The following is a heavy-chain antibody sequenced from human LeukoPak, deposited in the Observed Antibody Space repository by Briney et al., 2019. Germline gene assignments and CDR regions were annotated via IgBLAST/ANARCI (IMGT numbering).Heavy chain of an antibody. V-gene: IGHV4-34*01. CDR3: ARLHFSATEVTLNGNY. D-gene: IGHD2-21*02. J-gene: IGHJ4*02. Sequence: PSETLSLTCAVYGGSFSGYYWSWIRQPPGKGLGWIGEINHGGSTNYNPSLKRRFTIIVDTSKNQFYLKLSSVTAADTAVYYCARLHFSATEVTLNGNYWGQGTLVTVSS. CDR2: INHGGST. CDR1: GGSFSGYY.